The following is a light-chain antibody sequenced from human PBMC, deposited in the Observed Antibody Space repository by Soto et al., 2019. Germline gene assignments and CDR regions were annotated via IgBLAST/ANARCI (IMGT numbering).Light chain of an antibody. V-gene: IGKV3-11*01. CDR2: DAS. Sequence: EIVLTQSPATLSLSPGERAALSCRASQGVGRFLAWYQQKPGQAPRRLIYDASNRATGIPARFIGSGSVTDFTLAIDNLEPEDFAVYYCQQRGGWPLTFGGGTKVEIK. J-gene: IGKJ4*01. CDR1: QGVGRF. CDR3: QQRGGWPLT.